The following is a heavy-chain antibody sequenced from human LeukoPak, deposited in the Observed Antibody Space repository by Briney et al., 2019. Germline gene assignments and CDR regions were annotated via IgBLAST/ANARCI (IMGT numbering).Heavy chain of an antibody. Sequence: SETLSLTCTVSGGSISCSSYYWGWIRQPPGKGLEWIGSIYYSGSTYYNPSLKSRVTISVDTSKNQFSLKLSSVTAADAAVYYCARLPPRYYYDSSGFIDYWGQGTLVTVSS. CDR2: IYYSGST. D-gene: IGHD3-22*01. V-gene: IGHV4-39*01. J-gene: IGHJ4*02. CDR3: ARLPPRYYYDSSGFIDY. CDR1: GGSISCSSYY.